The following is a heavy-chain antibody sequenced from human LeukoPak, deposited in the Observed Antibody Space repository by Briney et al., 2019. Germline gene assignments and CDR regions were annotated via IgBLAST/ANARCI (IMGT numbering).Heavy chain of an antibody. CDR3: ARGEPAAKYYYYYMDV. CDR2: IIPIFGIA. CDR1: GGTFSSYA. Sequence: SVKVSCKASGGTFSSYAISWVRQAPGQGLEWMGGIIPIFGIANYAQKFQGRVTITTDESTSTAYMELSSLRSEDTAVYYCARGEPAAKYYYYYMDVWGKGTTVTVSS. V-gene: IGHV1-69*05. D-gene: IGHD2-2*01. J-gene: IGHJ6*03.